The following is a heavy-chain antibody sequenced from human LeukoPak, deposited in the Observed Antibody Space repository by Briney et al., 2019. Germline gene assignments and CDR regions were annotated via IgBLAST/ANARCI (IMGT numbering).Heavy chain of an antibody. V-gene: IGHV3-20*04. CDR3: ARGGKAMVTLSYYYYYIDV. J-gene: IGHJ6*03. Sequence: RSGGSLRHSCAPSGFTFDDYGMSWVRQAPGKGLKWVSGINWNGGSTVYADSVKGRFTISRDNAKNSLYLQMNSLRAEDTALYYCARGGKAMVTLSYYYYYIDVWGKGTTVTVSS. CDR1: GFTFDDYG. CDR2: INWNGGST. D-gene: IGHD5-18*01.